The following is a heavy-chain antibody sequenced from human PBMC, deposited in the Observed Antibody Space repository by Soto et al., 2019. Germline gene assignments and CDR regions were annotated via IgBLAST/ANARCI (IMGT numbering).Heavy chain of an antibody. CDR1: GYTFNSYA. CDR3: AREVGGSRGWSGLASVYFDS. V-gene: IGHV1-3*01. J-gene: IGHJ4*02. CDR2: INPDNGNT. Sequence: GASVKVSCKASGYTFNSYAVHWVRQAPGQRLEWMGWINPDNGNTKISQKFQGRATITRDTSATTAYLALSSLRSEDTAVYFCAREVGGSRGWSGLASVYFDSWGQGALVTVSS. D-gene: IGHD1-26*01.